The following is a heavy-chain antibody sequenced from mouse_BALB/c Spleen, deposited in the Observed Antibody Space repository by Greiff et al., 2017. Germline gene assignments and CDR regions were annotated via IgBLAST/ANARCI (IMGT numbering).Heavy chain of an antibody. J-gene: IGHJ3*01. Sequence: EVQLQQSGPGLVKPSQSLSLTCTVTGYSITSDYAWNWIRQFPGNKLEWMGYISYSGSTSYNPSLKSRISITRDTSKNQFFLQLNSVTTEDTATYYCATAGDYGTPFAYWGQGTLVTVSA. CDR1: GYSITSDYA. D-gene: IGHD2-1*01. V-gene: IGHV3-2*02. CDR3: ATAGDYGTPFAY. CDR2: ISYSGST.